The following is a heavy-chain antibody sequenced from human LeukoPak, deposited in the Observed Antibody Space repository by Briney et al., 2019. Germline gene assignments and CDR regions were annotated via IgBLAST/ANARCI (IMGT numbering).Heavy chain of an antibody. CDR1: GFTVSSNY. CDR3: AKEAARRNDYYYYYMDV. V-gene: IGHV3-66*01. D-gene: IGHD6-6*01. Sequence: GGSLRLSCAASGFTVSSNYMSWVRQAPGKGLEWVSVIYSGGSTYYADSVKGRFTISRDNSKNTLYLQMNSLRAEDTAVYYCAKEAARRNDYYYYYMDVWGKGTTVTVSS. J-gene: IGHJ6*03. CDR2: IYSGGST.